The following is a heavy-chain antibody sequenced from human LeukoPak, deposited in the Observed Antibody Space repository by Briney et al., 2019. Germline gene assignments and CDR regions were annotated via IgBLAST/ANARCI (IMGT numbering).Heavy chain of an antibody. CDR3: ARDGVAAAGIPVDY. CDR2: ISTDGSST. V-gene: IGHV3-74*01. CDR1: GFTFSSYW. J-gene: IGHJ4*02. Sequence: GGSLRLSCAASGFTFSSYWMHWVRHAPGKGLVWVSRISTDGSSTSYADFVKGRFTISRDNAKNTLFLQMNSLRAEDTAVYYCARDGVAAAGIPVDYWGQGTLVTVSS. D-gene: IGHD6-13*01.